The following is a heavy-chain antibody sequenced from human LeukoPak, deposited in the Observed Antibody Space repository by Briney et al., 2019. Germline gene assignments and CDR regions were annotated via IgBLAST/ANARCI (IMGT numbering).Heavy chain of an antibody. V-gene: IGHV4-59*01. CDR1: GGSIGGYY. D-gene: IGHD3-22*01. J-gene: IGHJ3*02. Sequence: SETLSLTCTVSGGSIGGYYWSWIRQPPGKGLEWIGYIYYSGSTNYSPSLKSRVIIAVDTSKNQFSLRLSSTTTADTAVYYCARGGLESGYHSNDAFDIWGQGTLVSVSS. CDR2: IYYSGST. CDR3: ARGGLESGYHSNDAFDI.